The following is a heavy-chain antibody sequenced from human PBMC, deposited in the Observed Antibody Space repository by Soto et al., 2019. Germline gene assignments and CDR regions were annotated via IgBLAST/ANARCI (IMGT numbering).Heavy chain of an antibody. Sequence: EVQLVESGGGLVKPGGSLRLSCAASGFTLVDYPMNWVRQAPGKGLEGVSGIGWNSGSIGYADSVKGRFTISRDNAKNSLYLQMNSLRAEDTALYYCAASGFGEFTFDYWGQGTLVTVSS. V-gene: IGHV3-9*01. CDR2: IGWNSGSI. CDR3: AASGFGEFTFDY. J-gene: IGHJ4*02. D-gene: IGHD3-10*01. CDR1: GFTLVDYP.